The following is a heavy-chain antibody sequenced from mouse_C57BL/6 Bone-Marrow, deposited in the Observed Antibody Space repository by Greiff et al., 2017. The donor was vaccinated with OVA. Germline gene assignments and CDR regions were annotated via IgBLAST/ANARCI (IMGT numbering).Heavy chain of an antibody. CDR2: INPNNGGT. D-gene: IGHD1-1*01. J-gene: IGHJ1*03. CDR3: ASPIFTTVVATDWYFDV. CDR1: GYTFTDYY. V-gene: IGHV1-26*01. Sequence: VQLQQSGPELVKPGASVKISCKASGYTFTDYYMNWVKQSHGKSLEWIGDINPNNGGTSYNQKFKGKATLTVDKSSSTAYMELRSLTSEDSAVYYCASPIFTTVVATDWYFDVWGTGTTVTVSS.